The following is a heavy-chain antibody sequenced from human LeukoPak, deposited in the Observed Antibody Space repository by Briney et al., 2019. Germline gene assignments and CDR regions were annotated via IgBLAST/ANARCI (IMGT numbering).Heavy chain of an antibody. D-gene: IGHD3-10*01. CDR3: ARQDFGSGILPGY. V-gene: IGHV4-39*01. Sequence: SETLSLTCTVSGASITNSLYYWGWIRQPPGKGLEWIATVYYTGSTYYNPSLKSRVTMSIDTSKSHFSLRLSSVTAADMAVYYCARQDFGSGILPGYWGQGTLVTVSS. J-gene: IGHJ4*02. CDR2: VYYTGST. CDR1: GASITNSLYY.